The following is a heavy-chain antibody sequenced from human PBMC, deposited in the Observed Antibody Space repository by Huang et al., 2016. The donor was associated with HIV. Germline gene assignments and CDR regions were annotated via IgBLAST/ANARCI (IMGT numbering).Heavy chain of an antibody. V-gene: IGHV7-4-1*02. CDR1: GYTFTTYS. J-gene: IGHJ4*02. CDR2: LNPKSGKP. Sequence: QVQLVQSGSELRKPGASVKVSCKASGYTFTTYSLLWVRQAPGQGLEWMGWLNPKSGKPTYAQGFTGRFVFSLDTTVNTAYLQISSLKTDDTAKYFCARYRLTGTFLDSWGQGTQVTVSS. CDR3: ARYRLTGTFLDS. D-gene: IGHD3-9*01.